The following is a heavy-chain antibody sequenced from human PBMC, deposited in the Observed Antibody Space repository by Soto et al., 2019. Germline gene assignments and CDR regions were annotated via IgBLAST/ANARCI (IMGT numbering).Heavy chain of an antibody. J-gene: IGHJ5*02. CDR2: IYYSGGT. CDR1: GGSISSSSYY. CDR3: ARMLAVAGTGTWFDP. V-gene: IGHV4-39*01. Sequence: SETLSLTCTVSGGSISSSSYYWGWIRQPPGKGLEWIGSIYYSGGTYYNPSLKSRVTISVDTSKNQFSLKLSSVTAADTAVYYCARMLAVAGTGTWFDPWGQGTLVTVSS. D-gene: IGHD6-19*01.